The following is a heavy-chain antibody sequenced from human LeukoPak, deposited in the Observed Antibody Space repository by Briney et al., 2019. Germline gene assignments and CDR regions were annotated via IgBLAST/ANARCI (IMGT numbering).Heavy chain of an antibody. D-gene: IGHD5-12*01. V-gene: IGHV1-2*02. CDR3: ARDGSTSGYYDYYYGMDV. J-gene: IGHJ6*02. Sequence: ASVKVSCKASGYTFIDYYIHWVRQAPGQGLEWMGWINPDNGGTKYAQKFQGRATMTRDTSITTAYMELSRLRSDDAAVYYCARDGSTSGYYDYYYGMDVWGQGTTVTVSS. CDR1: GYTFIDYY. CDR2: INPDNGGT.